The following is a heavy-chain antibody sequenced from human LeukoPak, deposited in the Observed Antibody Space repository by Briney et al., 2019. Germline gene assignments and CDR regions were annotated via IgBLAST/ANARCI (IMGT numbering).Heavy chain of an antibody. J-gene: IGHJ3*02. CDR3: AREIPNAFDI. Sequence: GGSLRLSCAASGFIFSNDPMHWVRQAPGQGLEWVAVASHIGNYKYYPNAVRGRFTISRDNSKDTLFLQMDSLRTADTAVYYCAREIPNAFDIWGQGTMVTVSS. CDR2: ASHIGNYK. CDR1: GFIFSNDP. V-gene: IGHV3-30-3*01.